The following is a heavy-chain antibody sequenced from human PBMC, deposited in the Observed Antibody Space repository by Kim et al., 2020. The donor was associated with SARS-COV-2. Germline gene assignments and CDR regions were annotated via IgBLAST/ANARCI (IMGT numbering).Heavy chain of an antibody. J-gene: IGHJ4*02. CDR3: TREDSSGWD. D-gene: IGHD6-19*01. V-gene: IGHV3-49*02. CDR2: GGKT. Sequence: GGKTEYAASVKGRVSISRDDSKSIAELKMNSLKTEDTAVYYCTREDSSGWDWGQGTLVTVSP.